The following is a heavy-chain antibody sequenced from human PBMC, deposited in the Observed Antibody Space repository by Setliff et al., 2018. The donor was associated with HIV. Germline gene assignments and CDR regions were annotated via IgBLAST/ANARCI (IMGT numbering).Heavy chain of an antibody. CDR1: GFTFSSYD. V-gene: IGHV3-13*01. CDR3: ARPRTGYYYMDV. J-gene: IGHJ6*03. Sequence: GSLRLSCAASGFTFSSYDMHWVRQATGKGLEWVSAIGTAGDTYYADSVKGRFTISRDNAQNSLYLQMNSLRAEDTAVYYCARPRTGYYYMDVWGKGTTVTVSS. CDR2: IGTAGDT. D-gene: IGHD3-9*01.